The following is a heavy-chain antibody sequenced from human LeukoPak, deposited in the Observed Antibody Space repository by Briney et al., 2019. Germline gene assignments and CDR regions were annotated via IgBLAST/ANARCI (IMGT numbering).Heavy chain of an antibody. D-gene: IGHD3-22*01. CDR3: TRSYDSSTYYFDY. Sequence: ASVKVSCKASGYTFTSYGISWVRQAPGQGLEWMGGIIPIFGTSNYAQKFQDRVTVTADESTSTAYMELSSLRSDDTAVYYCTRSYDSSTYYFDYWGQGTLVTVSS. CDR2: IIPIFGTS. J-gene: IGHJ4*02. CDR1: GYTFTSYG. V-gene: IGHV1-69*13.